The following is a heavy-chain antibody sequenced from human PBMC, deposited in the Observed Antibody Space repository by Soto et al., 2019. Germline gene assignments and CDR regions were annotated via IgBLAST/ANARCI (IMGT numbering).Heavy chain of an antibody. CDR2: INPSGGST. CDR1: GYTFTSYY. D-gene: IGHD2-15*01. V-gene: IGHV1-46*01. CDR3: ARDDMVVVAAKGYYYGMDV. J-gene: IGHJ6*02. Sequence: ASVKVSCKASGYTFTSYYMHWVRQAPGQGLEWMGIINPSGGSTSYAQKFQGRVTMTRDTSTSTVYMELSSLRSEDTAVYYCARDDMVVVAAKGYYYGMDVWGQGTTVTVYS.